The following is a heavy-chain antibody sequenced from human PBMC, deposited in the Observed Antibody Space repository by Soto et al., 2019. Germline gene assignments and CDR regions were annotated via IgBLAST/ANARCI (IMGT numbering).Heavy chain of an antibody. CDR3: ALAGYDSNYYAVTPLSAGHF. Sequence: PGGSLRISCAASGFTFSDYYISWIRQAPGKGLEWVSYISSSGSIIYYADSVKGRFTISRDNAKNSLYLQMNSPRAEDTAVYYCALAGYDSNYYAVTPLSAGHFWGQGTLVTVSS. CDR1: GFTFSDYY. CDR2: ISSSGSII. J-gene: IGHJ4*02. V-gene: IGHV3-11*01. D-gene: IGHD4-4*01.